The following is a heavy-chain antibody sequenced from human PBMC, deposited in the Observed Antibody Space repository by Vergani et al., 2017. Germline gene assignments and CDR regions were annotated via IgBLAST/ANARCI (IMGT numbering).Heavy chain of an antibody. CDR2: IYHNGKT. V-gene: IGHV4-38-2*01. Sequence: QVKLRESGPGLLKPSETLSLTCGVSGYSISRGFYWGWIRQPPGKALEWIGNIYHNGKTYYNPSLKSRVTISVDTSTNQISLTLNSVTAADTAVYYCARLWAPTTTWGRGFDYWGQGTLVTVSS. D-gene: IGHD7-27*01. CDR3: ARLWAPTTTWGRGFDY. J-gene: IGHJ4*02. CDR1: GYSISRGFY.